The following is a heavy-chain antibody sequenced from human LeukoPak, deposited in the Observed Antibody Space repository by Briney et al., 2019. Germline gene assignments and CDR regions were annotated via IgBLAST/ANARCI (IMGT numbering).Heavy chain of an antibody. V-gene: IGHV1-46*01. CDR2: INPSGGST. Sequence: ASVKVSCKASGYTFTSYGISWVRQAPGQGLEWMGIINPSGGSTSYAQKFQGRVTMTRDTSTSTVYMELSSLRSEDTAVYYCARRCGGDCYSSLDYWGQGTLVTVSS. D-gene: IGHD2-21*02. CDR1: GYTFTSYG. J-gene: IGHJ4*02. CDR3: ARRCGGDCYSSLDY.